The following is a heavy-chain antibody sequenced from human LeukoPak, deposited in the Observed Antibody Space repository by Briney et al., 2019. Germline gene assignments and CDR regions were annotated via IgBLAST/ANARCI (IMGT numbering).Heavy chain of an antibody. Sequence: PSETLSLTCTVSGGPISSYYWSWIRQPPGEGLELIGFIYYSGHTYYNPSLKSRVSISLDASKSQISLKLSSATAADTAIYYCATIRTGANWYDPWGQGTLVTVSS. CDR3: ATIRTGANWYDP. J-gene: IGHJ5*02. D-gene: IGHD1-1*01. CDR1: GGPISSYY. CDR2: IYYSGHT. V-gene: IGHV4-59*12.